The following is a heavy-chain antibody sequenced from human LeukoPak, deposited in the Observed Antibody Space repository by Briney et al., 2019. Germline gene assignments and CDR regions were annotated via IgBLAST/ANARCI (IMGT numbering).Heavy chain of an antibody. CDR2: INHSGST. CDR1: GGSFSGYC. J-gene: IGHJ1*01. Sequence: PSETLSLTCAVYGGSFSGYCWSWIRQPPGKGLEWIGEINHSGSTNYNPSLKSRVTISVDTSKNQFSLKLSSVTAADTAVYYCARADCSSTSCYTPAEYFQHWGQGTLVTVSS. V-gene: IGHV4-34*01. CDR3: ARADCSSTSCYTPAEYFQH. D-gene: IGHD2-2*02.